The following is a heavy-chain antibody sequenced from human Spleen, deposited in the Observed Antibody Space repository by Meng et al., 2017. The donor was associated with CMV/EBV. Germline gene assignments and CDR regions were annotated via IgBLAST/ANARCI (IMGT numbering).Heavy chain of an antibody. CDR3: ARGQQWLVF. Sequence: GESLKISCAASGFTFSSYWMTWVRQAPGKGLEWVGFIRSTPYGGTKEYAASVKGRFTISRDDSTSIAYLQMNSLKPEDTAVYFCARGQQWLVFRGQGTLVTVSS. V-gene: IGHV3-49*04. CDR1: GFTFSSYW. J-gene: IGHJ4*02. CDR2: IRSTPYGGTK. D-gene: IGHD6-19*01.